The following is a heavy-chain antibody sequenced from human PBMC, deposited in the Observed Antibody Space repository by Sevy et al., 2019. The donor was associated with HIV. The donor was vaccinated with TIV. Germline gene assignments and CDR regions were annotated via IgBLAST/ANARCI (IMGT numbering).Heavy chain of an antibody. J-gene: IGHJ4*02. Sequence: GGSLRLSCAASGFIFNSYVMSWVRQAPGKGLEWVSSISGSGGYTYYADSVKGRSTISIDNSNNMLYLQMNSLRAEDTAVYYCEAITTAGRDYWGQGTLVTVSS. CDR2: ISGSGGYT. CDR3: EAITTAGRDY. D-gene: IGHD1-1*01. CDR1: GFIFNSYV. V-gene: IGHV3-23*01.